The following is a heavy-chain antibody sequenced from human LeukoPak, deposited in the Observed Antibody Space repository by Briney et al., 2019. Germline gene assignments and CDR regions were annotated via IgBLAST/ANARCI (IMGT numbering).Heavy chain of an antibody. J-gene: IGHJ4*02. D-gene: IGHD5-18*01. Sequence: GGSLRLSCTASGFTLGSHDMHWVRQIPGQGLEWVAAVSSGFHAFFADSVQGRFTVSREDARNSMYLQMNSLRAGDTAVYYCVREARGYHYTYFDYWGQGTLVTVSS. CDR2: VSSGFHA. V-gene: IGHV3-13*01. CDR1: GFTLGSHD. CDR3: VREARGYHYTYFDY.